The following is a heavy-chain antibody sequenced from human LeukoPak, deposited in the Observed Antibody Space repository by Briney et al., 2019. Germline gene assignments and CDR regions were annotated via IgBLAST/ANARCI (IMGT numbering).Heavy chain of an antibody. CDR2: IYYSGTT. J-gene: IGHJ2*01. CDR1: GGSISSYY. V-gene: IGHV4-59*08. D-gene: IGHD3-22*01. CDR3: ARQGYYNDRPFDL. Sequence: SETLSLTCTVSGGSISSYYWSWIRQPPGKGLDWIGYIYYSGTTNYNPSLKSRVTISVDTSKNQFSLKLNSVTAADTAVYYCARQGYYNDRPFDLWGRGTLVTVSS.